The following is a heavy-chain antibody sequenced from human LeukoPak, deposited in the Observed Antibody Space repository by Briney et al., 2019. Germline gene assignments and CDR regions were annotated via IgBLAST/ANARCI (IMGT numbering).Heavy chain of an antibody. V-gene: IGHV1-8*01. CDR1: GYSFTSYD. J-gene: IGHJ4*02. CDR3: ARRVAAGGTCMGY. CDR2: MNPNSGNT. D-gene: IGHD6-13*01. Sequence: GASVKVSCKASGYSFTSYDINWVRQATGQGLEWMGWMNPNSGNTGSAQKFQGRVTMTRNTSISTAYMELSNLRSEDTAVYYCARRVAAGGTCMGYWGQGTLLTVSS.